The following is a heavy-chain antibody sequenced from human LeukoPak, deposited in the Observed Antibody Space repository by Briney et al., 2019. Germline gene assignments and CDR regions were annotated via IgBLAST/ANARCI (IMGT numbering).Heavy chain of an antibody. CDR1: GGSMSSSSYY. D-gene: IGHD6-13*01. V-gene: IGHV4-39*07. CDR3: AREEQPFDEIRGAAGTRYFDL. J-gene: IGHJ2*01. CDR2: IYYSEST. Sequence: SETLSLTCTVSGGSMSSSSYYWGWIRQPPGKGLEWIGSIYYSESTYQNPSLKSRVTISVDTSKNQFSLKLSSVTAADTAVYYCAREEQPFDEIRGAAGTRYFDLWGRGTLVTVSS.